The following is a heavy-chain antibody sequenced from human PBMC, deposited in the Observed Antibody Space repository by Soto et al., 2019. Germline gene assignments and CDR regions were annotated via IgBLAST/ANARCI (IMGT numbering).Heavy chain of an antibody. CDR1: GYTFTNYG. D-gene: IGHD6-13*01. J-gene: IGHJ3*02. Sequence: QVRLVQSGLEVKKPGASVRLSCKTSGYTFTNYGVTWVRQAPGQGLEWMGWVSAYNRNTNYAQKFEDRVIMTTDTSTSTAYLELSSLRSEDTAVYYCTLGSWSAETFDIWGRGTMVTVSS. CDR2: VSAYNRNT. CDR3: TLGSWSAETFDI. V-gene: IGHV1-18*04.